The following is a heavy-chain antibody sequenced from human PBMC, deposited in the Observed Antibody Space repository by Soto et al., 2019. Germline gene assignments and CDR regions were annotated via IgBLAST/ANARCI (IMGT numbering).Heavy chain of an antibody. CDR3: AHRRPGYSYGLDY. D-gene: IGHD5-18*01. J-gene: IGHJ4*02. CDR2: ISSSSSYI. Sequence: PGGSLRLSCAASGFTFSSYSMNWVRQAPGKGLEWVSSISSSSSYIYYADSVKGRFTISRDNAKNSLYLQMTNMDPVDTATYYCAHRRPGYSYGLDYWGQGTLVTVSS. CDR1: GFTFSSYS. V-gene: IGHV3-21*03.